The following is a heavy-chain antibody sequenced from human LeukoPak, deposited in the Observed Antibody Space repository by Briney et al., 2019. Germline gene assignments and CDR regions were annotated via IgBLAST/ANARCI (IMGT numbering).Heavy chain of an antibody. CDR1: GFTFSSYW. J-gene: IGHJ4*02. Sequence: PGGSLRLSCAASGFTFSSYWMNWVRQAPGKGLEWVSTISGSGSSTYYADSVKGRFTISRDNSKNTLYLQMNSLRAEDTAVYYCAKFRGSNFGAYYFDYWGQGTLVTVSS. CDR2: ISGSGSST. V-gene: IGHV3-23*01. CDR3: AKFRGSNFGAYYFDY. D-gene: IGHD3-10*01.